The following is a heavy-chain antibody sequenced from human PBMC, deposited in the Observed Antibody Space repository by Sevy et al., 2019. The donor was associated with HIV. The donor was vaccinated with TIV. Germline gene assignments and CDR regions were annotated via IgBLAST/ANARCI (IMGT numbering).Heavy chain of an antibody. Sequence: SETLSLTCTVSGGSINNYYWSWIRQSPGKGLEWIGYISYSGTTNYNPSLKSRVTISVDTSKNQFSVKLSSVTAADTAVYFCARLRFWSSSSGPTNYFDYWGQGTLVTVSS. V-gene: IGHV4-59*08. D-gene: IGHD6-6*01. CDR1: GGSINNYY. CDR2: ISYSGTT. J-gene: IGHJ4*02. CDR3: ARLRFWSSSSGPTNYFDY.